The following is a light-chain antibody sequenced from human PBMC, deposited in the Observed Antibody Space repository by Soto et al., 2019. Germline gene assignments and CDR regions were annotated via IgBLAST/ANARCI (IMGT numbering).Light chain of an antibody. CDR3: QQRYNWPPT. V-gene: IGKV1-6*01. Sequence: AIQMTQSPSSLSASVGDRVTITFRASQGIRNDLGWYQQKPGKAPKLLIYGASSLQSGVPSRFSGSGSGTDFTLTISSLEPEDSAVYYCQQRYNWPPTFGQGTKVDI. CDR1: QGIRND. J-gene: IGKJ1*01. CDR2: GAS.